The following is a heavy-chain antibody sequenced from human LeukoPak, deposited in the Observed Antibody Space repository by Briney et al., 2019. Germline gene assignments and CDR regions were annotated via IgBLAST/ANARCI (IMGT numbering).Heavy chain of an antibody. D-gene: IGHD5-18*01. CDR2: ISYDGSNK. CDR1: GFTFSSYA. V-gene: IGHV3-30-3*01. Sequence: TGGSLRLSCAASGFTFSSYAMYRVRQAPGKGLEWVAVISYDGSNKYYADSVKGRFTISRDNSKNTLYLQMNSLRAEDTAVYYCAREYSYLFDYWGQGTLVTVSS. CDR3: AREYSYLFDY. J-gene: IGHJ4*02.